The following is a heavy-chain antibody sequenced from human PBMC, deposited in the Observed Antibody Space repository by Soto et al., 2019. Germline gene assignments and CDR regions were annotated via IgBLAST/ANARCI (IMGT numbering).Heavy chain of an antibody. J-gene: IGHJ4*02. CDR2: SYYSGST. CDR3: ARAPNYGDSLSM. CDR1: GGSISSYY. D-gene: IGHD4-17*01. V-gene: IGHV4-59*01. Sequence: PSETRSLTCTVSGGSISSYYWSWIRQPPGKGLEWIGYSYYSGSTNYNPSLKSRVTISVDTSKNQFSLKLSSVTAADTAVYYCARAPNYGDSLSMWGQGTLVTVSS.